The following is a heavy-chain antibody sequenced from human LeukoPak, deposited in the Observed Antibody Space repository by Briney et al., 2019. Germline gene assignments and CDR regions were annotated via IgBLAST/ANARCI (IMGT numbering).Heavy chain of an antibody. CDR3: AREFWENYYYYMDV. Sequence: ASVKVSCKASGYTFTGYYMHWVRQATGQGLEWMGWMNPNSGNTGYAQKFQGRVTMTRNTSISTAYMELSSLRSEDTAVYYCAREFWENYYYYMDVWGKGTTVTISS. J-gene: IGHJ6*03. CDR1: GYTFTGYY. D-gene: IGHD3-3*01. CDR2: MNPNSGNT. V-gene: IGHV1-8*02.